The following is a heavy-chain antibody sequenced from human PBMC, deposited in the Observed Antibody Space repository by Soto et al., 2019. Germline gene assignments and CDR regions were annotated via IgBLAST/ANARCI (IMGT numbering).Heavy chain of an antibody. CDR3: AREDYYDSSGPPWAFDI. D-gene: IGHD3-22*01. J-gene: IGHJ3*02. Sequence: GESLKISCAASGFTVSSNYMSWVRQAPGKGLEWVSVIYSGGSTYYADSVKGRFTISRDDSKNTLYLQMNSLRAEDTAVYYCAREDYYDSSGPPWAFDIWGQGTMVTVS. CDR2: IYSGGST. V-gene: IGHV3-53*01. CDR1: GFTVSSNY.